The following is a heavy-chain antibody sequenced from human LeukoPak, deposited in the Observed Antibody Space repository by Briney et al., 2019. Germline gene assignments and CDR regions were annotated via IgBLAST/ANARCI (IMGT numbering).Heavy chain of an antibody. J-gene: IGHJ4*02. CDR2: ISGSGGST. V-gene: IGHV3-23*01. Sequence: GGSLRLSCAASGFTFSSYAMTWVRQAPGKGLEWVSTISGSGGSTYYADSVKGRFTISRDNSKNTLYLQMNSLGAEDTAVYYCAKDPEYSYGNYYFDYWGQGTLVTVSS. CDR1: GFTFSSYA. D-gene: IGHD5-18*01. CDR3: AKDPEYSYGNYYFDY.